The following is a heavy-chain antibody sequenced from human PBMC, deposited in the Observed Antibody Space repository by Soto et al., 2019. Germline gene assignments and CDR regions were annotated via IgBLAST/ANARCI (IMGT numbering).Heavy chain of an antibody. CDR1: GFTFSSYG. CDR2: ISYDGYNK. Sequence: PGGSLRLSCAASGFTFSSYGMHWVRQAPGKGLEWVAVISYDGYNKYYADSVKGRFTISRDNSKNTLYLQMNSLRAEDTAVYYCAKPSGFPGHYYGMDVWGQGTTVTVSS. V-gene: IGHV3-30*18. D-gene: IGHD3-22*01. J-gene: IGHJ6*02. CDR3: AKPSGFPGHYYGMDV.